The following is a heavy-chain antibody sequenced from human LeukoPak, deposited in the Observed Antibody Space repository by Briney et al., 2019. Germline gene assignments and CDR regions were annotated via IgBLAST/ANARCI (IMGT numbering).Heavy chain of an antibody. V-gene: IGHV3-33*01. CDR1: GFTFRSYG. CDR3: ARGSHGEHDS. J-gene: IGHJ5*01. CDR2: IWYDGSNK. Sequence: PGGSLRLSCAASGFTFRSYGMHWVRQAPGKGLEWVAVIWYDGSNKNYADSVKGRPTISRDNSKNTLYLQINSLRVDDTAIYYCARGSHGEHDSWGQGTLVTVSS. D-gene: IGHD4-17*01.